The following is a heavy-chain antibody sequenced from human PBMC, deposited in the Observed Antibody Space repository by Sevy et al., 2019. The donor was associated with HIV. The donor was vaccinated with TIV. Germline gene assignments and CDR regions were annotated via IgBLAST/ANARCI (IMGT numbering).Heavy chain of an antibody. D-gene: IGHD6-13*01. Sequence: GGYLRLSCVASGFKFNSYWMLWVRQAPGKGLEWVANINQDATANLYADSVRGRFIISRDNVRNSVSLQMNILRVEDTALYYCVRAIATVDSFWGQGTLVTVSS. V-gene: IGHV3-7*01. CDR2: INQDATAN. CDR3: VRAIATVDSF. J-gene: IGHJ4*02. CDR1: GFKFNSYW.